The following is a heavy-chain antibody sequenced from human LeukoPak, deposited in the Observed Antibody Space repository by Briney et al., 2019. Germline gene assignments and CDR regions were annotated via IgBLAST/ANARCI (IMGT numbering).Heavy chain of an antibody. CDR1: GFTFSSYW. D-gene: IGHD3-16*02. CDR2: IKQDGSEK. CDR3: AREPTYYDYVWGSYRYSWFDP. Sequence: GGSLRLSCAASGFTFSSYWMSWVRQAPGKGLEWVANIKQDGSEKYYVDSVKGRFTISRDNAKNSLYLQMNSLRAEDTAVYYCAREPTYYDYVWGSYRYSWFDPWGQGTLVTVSS. V-gene: IGHV3-7*03. J-gene: IGHJ5*02.